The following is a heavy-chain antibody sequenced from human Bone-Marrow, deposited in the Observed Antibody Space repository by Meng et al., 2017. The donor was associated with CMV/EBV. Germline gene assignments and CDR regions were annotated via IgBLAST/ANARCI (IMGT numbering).Heavy chain of an antibody. CDR1: GFTFSSYD. CDR3: AGTSGGNSYYYYGMDV. V-gene: IGHV3-13*03. CDR2: IGTAGDT. Sequence: GGSLRLSCAACGFTFSSYDMHWVRQAAGKGLEWVPVIGTAGDTYYPGSVKGQFTISRDNSKNTLYLQMNSLRAEDTAVYYCAGTSGGNSYYYYGMDVWGQGTTVTVSS. J-gene: IGHJ6*02. D-gene: IGHD4-23*01.